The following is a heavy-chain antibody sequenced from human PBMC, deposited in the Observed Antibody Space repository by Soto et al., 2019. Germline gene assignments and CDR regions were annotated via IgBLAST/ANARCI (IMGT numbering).Heavy chain of an antibody. CDR3: ARDGQYYYDSSGYYYLGWFDP. CDR1: GYTFTSYY. D-gene: IGHD3-22*01. CDR2: INPSGGST. V-gene: IGHV1-46*01. J-gene: IGHJ5*02. Sequence: ASVKVSCKASGYTFTSYYMHWVRQAPGQGLEWMGIINPSGGSTSYAQKFQGRVTMTRDTSTSTVYMELSSLRSEDTAVYYCARDGQYYYDSSGYYYLGWFDPWGREPWSPSPQ.